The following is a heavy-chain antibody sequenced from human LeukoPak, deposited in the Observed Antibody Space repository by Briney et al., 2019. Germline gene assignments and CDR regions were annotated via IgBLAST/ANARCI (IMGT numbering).Heavy chain of an antibody. CDR2: IISIFGIA. CDR3: ARPPKRVRDGYNWYGMDV. D-gene: IGHD5-24*01. J-gene: IGHJ6*02. V-gene: IGHV1-69*04. CDR1: GGTFSSYA. Sequence: SVKVSCKASGGTFSSYAISWVRQAPGQGLEWKGRIISIFGIANYAQKLQGRVTITADKSTSTAYMELSSLRSEDTAVYYCARPPKRVRDGYNWYGMDVWGQGTTVTVSS.